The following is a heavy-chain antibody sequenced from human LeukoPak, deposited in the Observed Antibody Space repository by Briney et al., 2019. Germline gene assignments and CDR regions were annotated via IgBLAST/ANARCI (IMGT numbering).Heavy chain of an antibody. D-gene: IGHD6-19*01. V-gene: IGHV1-18*01. Sequence: ASVKVSCKASGYTFTSYGISWVRQAPGQGLEWMGWISAYNGNTNYAQKLQGRVTMTTDTSTSTAYMELRSLRSDDTAVYYCARGLSSGWYGEGNYFDYWGQGTLVTVSS. CDR3: ARGLSSGWYGEGNYFDY. CDR2: ISAYNGNT. J-gene: IGHJ4*02. CDR1: GYTFTSYG.